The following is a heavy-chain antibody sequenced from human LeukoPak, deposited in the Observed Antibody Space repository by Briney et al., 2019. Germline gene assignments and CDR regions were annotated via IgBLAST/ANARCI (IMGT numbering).Heavy chain of an antibody. CDR1: GFTVSSNY. V-gene: IGHV3-53*01. CDR3: ARALNALFDY. J-gene: IGHJ4*02. CDR2: IYSGGST. Sequence: PGGSLRLSCAASGFTVSSNYMSWVRQAPGKGLEWVSVIYSGGSTYYADSVKGRFTISRDNSKNTLYLQMDSLRAEDTAVYYCARALNALFDYWGQGTLVTVSS.